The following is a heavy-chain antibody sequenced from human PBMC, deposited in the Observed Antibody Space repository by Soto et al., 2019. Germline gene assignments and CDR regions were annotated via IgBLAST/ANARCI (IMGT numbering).Heavy chain of an antibody. V-gene: IGHV3-21*01. CDR2: ISSSSSYI. D-gene: IGHD2-2*01. J-gene: IGHJ6*02. Sequence: GGSLRLSCAASGFTFSSYSMNWVRQAPGKGLDWFSSISSSSSYIYYADSVKGRFTISRDNAKNSLYLQMNSLRAEDTAVYYCARDGRYCSSTSCYAYYYYGMDVWGQGTTVTVSS. CDR1: GFTFSSYS. CDR3: ARDGRYCSSTSCYAYYYYGMDV.